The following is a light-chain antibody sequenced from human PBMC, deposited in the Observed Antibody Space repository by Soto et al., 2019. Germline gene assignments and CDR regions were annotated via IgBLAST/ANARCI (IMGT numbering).Light chain of an antibody. V-gene: IGLV2-8*01. CDR3: SSHAGINNVV. Sequence: QSVLTQPPSASGSPGQSVTISCTGTSSDVGGYNYVSWYQQHPGKAPKLMIYEVTKRPSGVPDRFSGSKSGNTASLTVSGLLAEDEADYYCSSHAGINNVVFGAGTKLTVL. CDR2: EVT. CDR1: SSDVGGYNY. J-gene: IGLJ3*02.